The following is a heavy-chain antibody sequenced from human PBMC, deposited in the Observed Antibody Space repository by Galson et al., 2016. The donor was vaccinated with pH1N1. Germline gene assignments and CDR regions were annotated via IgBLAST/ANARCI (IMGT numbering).Heavy chain of an antibody. J-gene: IGHJ6*02. CDR2: IDWDDSK. CDR3: ARSRRMAAVGTSGYFYNSMDV. CDR1: GFSLSTTGMR. D-gene: IGHD6-13*01. Sequence: PALVKPTQTLTLTCTFSGFSLSTTGMRVSWIRQPPGKALERLARIDWDDSKFYSTSLKTRVTISKDTSKNQVVLEMTNMDPVDTATYYCARSRRMAAVGTSGYFYNSMDVWGQGTTVTVSS. V-gene: IGHV2-70*04.